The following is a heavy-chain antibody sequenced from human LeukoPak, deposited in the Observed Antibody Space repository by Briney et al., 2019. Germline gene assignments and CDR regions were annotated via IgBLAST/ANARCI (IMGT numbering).Heavy chain of an antibody. CDR3: ARAITMVRGVSGY. Sequence: PGGSLRLSCAASGFTFSSYAMSWVRQAPGKGLEWVSAISGSGGSTYYAASVKGRFTISRDNSKNTLYLQMNSLRAEDTAVYYCARAITMVRGVSGYWGQGTLVTVSS. CDR1: GFTFSSYA. J-gene: IGHJ4*02. D-gene: IGHD3-10*01. V-gene: IGHV3-23*01. CDR2: ISGSGGST.